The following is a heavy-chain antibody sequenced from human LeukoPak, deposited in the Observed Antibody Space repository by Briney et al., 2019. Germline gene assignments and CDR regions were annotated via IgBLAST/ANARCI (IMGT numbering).Heavy chain of an antibody. CDR2: IHYTGST. Sequence: SETLSLTCAVSGGSIRSHYWSWIRQPPGKGLEWIGYIHYTGSTNYNPSLKSRVTISVDTSKNQFSLKLSSVTAADTAVYYCARHYETSGYYFDYWGQGSLVTVSS. J-gene: IGHJ4*02. D-gene: IGHD3-22*01. CDR3: ARHYETSGYYFDY. CDR1: GGSIRSHY. V-gene: IGHV4-59*11.